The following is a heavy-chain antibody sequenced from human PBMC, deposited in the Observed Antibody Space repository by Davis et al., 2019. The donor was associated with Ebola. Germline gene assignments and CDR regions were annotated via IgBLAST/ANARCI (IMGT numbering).Heavy chain of an antibody. CDR1: GFIFRNYA. V-gene: IGHV3-30*04. CDR2: VSHSERER. D-gene: IGHD3-3*01. Sequence: GESLKISCAASGFIFRNYALHWVRQAPGKGLEWVAVVSHSERERFYADSVKGRFTISRDNSENTLYLQMNSLTADDTSVYYCARAGFDEVLDYCGQGTTVTVAS. CDR3: ARAGFDEVLDY. J-gene: IGHJ4*02.